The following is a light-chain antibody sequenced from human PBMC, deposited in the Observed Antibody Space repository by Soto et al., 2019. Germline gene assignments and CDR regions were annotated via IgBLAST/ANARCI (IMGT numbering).Light chain of an antibody. V-gene: IGLV2-8*01. CDR1: SSDVGGYNY. CDR2: EVS. Sequence: QSALTQPPSASGSPGQSVTISCTGTSSDVGGYNYVSWYQQHPGKAPKLMIYEVSERPSGVPDRFSGSKSSNTASLTVSGLQAEDEADYYCSSYAGTNNSVCGTELKVTVL. CDR3: SSYAGTNNSV. J-gene: IGLJ1*01.